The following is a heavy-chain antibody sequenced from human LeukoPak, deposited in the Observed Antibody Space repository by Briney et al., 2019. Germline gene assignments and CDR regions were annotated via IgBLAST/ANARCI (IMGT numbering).Heavy chain of an antibody. CDR1: GFTFSSYW. CDR2: INSDGSST. J-gene: IGHJ4*02. D-gene: IGHD6-6*01. Sequence: PGGSLRLSCAASGFTFSSYWMHWVRQAPGKGLVWVSRINSDGSSTSYADSVKGRFTISRDNAKNTLYLQMNSLRAEDTAVYYCARAQVAARPRPFDYWGQGTLVTVSS. V-gene: IGHV3-74*01. CDR3: ARAQVAARPRPFDY.